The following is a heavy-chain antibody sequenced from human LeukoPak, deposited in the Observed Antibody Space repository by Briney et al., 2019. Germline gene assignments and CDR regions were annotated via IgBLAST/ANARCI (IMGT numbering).Heavy chain of an antibody. CDR1: GGSFSGYY. D-gene: IGHD1-1*01. V-gene: IGHV4-34*01. CDR3: ARGWKRTYYGMDV. Sequence: SETLSLTCAVYGGSFSGYYWSWIRQPPGKGLEWIGEINHSGSTNYNPSLKSRVTISVDTSKNQFSLKLSSVTAAGTAVYYCARGWKRTYYGMDVWGQGTTVTVSS. CDR2: INHSGST. J-gene: IGHJ6*02.